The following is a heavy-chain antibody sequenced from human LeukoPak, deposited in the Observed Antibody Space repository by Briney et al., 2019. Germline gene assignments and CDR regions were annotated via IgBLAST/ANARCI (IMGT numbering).Heavy chain of an antibody. Sequence: GASLKISCKGSGSIFTSYWIGWVRQLPGKGLEWMGIIYPGDSDTRYSPSFQGQVTISADKSISTAYLQWSSLKASDTAMYYCARRNSSGWPSDYWGQGTLVTVSS. CDR3: ARRNSSGWPSDY. CDR2: IYPGDSDT. D-gene: IGHD6-19*01. CDR1: GSIFTSYW. J-gene: IGHJ4*02. V-gene: IGHV5-51*01.